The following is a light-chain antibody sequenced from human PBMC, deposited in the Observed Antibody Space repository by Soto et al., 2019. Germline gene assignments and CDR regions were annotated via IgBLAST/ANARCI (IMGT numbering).Light chain of an antibody. CDR3: QQYNNWPRT. CDR2: GAS. CDR1: QSVSSN. Sequence: IVMTQSPANLSLSPGERATLSCRASQSVSSNLAWYQQKPGQAPRLLIYGASTRATGIPARFSGSGSGTEFTLTISSLQYEDFAVYYCQQYNNWPRTFGQGTKVDIK. J-gene: IGKJ1*01. V-gene: IGKV3-15*01.